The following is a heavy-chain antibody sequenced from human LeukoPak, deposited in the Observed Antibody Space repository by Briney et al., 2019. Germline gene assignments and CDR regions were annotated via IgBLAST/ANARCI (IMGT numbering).Heavy chain of an antibody. V-gene: IGHV1-8*01. J-gene: IGHJ3*02. CDR3: ATGGERGYSYGTDAFDI. CDR2: MNPNSGNT. Sequence: ASVKVSCKASGYTFTSYDINWVRQATGQGLEWMGWMNPNSGNTGYAQKFQGRVTMTRNTSISTAYMELSSLRSEDTAVYYCATGGERGYSYGTDAFDIWGQGTMVTVSS. CDR1: GYTFTSYD. D-gene: IGHD5-18*01.